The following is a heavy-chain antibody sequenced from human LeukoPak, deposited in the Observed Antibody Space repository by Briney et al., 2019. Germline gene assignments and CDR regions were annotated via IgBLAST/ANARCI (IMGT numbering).Heavy chain of an antibody. CDR3: ARGGLRWSYPYYYYGMDV. V-gene: IGHV4-61*01. Sequence: SETLSLTCSVSGGSITRSNYYWSWIRQPPGKGLEWIGYIYYSGSTNYNPSLKSRVTISVDTSKNQFSLKLSSVTAADTAVYYCARGGLRWSYPYYYYGMDVWGQGTTVTVSS. J-gene: IGHJ6*02. CDR1: GGSITRSNYY. D-gene: IGHD4-23*01. CDR2: IYYSGST.